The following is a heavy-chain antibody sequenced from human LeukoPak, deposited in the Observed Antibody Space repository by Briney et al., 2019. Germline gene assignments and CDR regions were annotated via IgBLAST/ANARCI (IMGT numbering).Heavy chain of an antibody. CDR2: ITISGATT. Sequence: GGSLRLSCAVSGFTFSSYAMSWVRQAPGKGLEWVSSITISGATTYYADSVKGRLTISRDNSKTTLYLQMNSLRAEDTAVYYCATYGSGSYYRKAFDYWGQGTLVTVSS. CDR1: GFTFSSYA. V-gene: IGHV3-23*01. J-gene: IGHJ4*02. CDR3: ATYGSGSYYRKAFDY. D-gene: IGHD3-10*01.